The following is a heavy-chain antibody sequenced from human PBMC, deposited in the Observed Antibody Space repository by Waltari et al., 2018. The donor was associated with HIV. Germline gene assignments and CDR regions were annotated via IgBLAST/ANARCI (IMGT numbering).Heavy chain of an antibody. Sequence: EVQFFVSGRGLVRPGGSLRLPCFASCFTLAMHALPWVRQAPGKGLEWVSSISRSASATYYADSVKGRATISRDNSMDMLSLHINSLTVDDAAVYHCVTSGYNFVEFGHRLDFWGRGILVTVS. CDR3: VTSGYNFVEFGHRLDF. D-gene: IGHD5-18*01. V-gene: IGHV3-23*01. J-gene: IGHJ4*02. CDR2: ISRSASAT. CDR1: CFTLAMHA.